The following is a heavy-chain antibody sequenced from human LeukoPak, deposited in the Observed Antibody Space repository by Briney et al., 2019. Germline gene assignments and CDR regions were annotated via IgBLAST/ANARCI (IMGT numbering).Heavy chain of an antibody. CDR2: INPNSGGT. V-gene: IGHV1-2*02. J-gene: IGHJ3*01. Sequence: ASVKVSCKAPGYTFTGYYIHWMRQAPGQGLEWMGWINPNSGGTNYAQNFQGSITMTRDTSISTAYMELSRLRSDDTAVYYCATTRRYYYDSSGPDAFDLWGQGTMVTVSS. CDR3: ATTRRYYYDSSGPDAFDL. CDR1: GYTFTGYY. D-gene: IGHD3-22*01.